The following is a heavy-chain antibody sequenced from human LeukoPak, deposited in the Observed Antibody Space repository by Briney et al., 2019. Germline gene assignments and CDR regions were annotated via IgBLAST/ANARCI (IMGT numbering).Heavy chain of an antibody. CDR3: ARPTTVTTHYFQH. Sequence: SETLSLTCAVYGGSFSGYYWSWIRPPPGKGREWIGEINHSGTTNYNPSLKSRVTISVATSKNQFSLKLSSVTAADTAVYYCARPTTVTTHYFQHWGQGTLVTVSS. V-gene: IGHV4-34*01. CDR1: GGSFSGYY. CDR2: INHSGTT. D-gene: IGHD4-17*01. J-gene: IGHJ1*01.